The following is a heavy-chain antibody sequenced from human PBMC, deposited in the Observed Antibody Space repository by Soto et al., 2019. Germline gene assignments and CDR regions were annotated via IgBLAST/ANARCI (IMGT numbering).Heavy chain of an antibody. CDR3: ARGLNGGVRSYYYYYGIDV. V-gene: IGHV4-34*01. D-gene: IGHD2-8*02. CDR2: INHSGST. J-gene: IGHJ6*02. CDR1: GGSFSGYY. Sequence: SETLSLTCAVYGGSFSGYYWSWIRQPPGKGLEWIGEINHSGSTNYNPSLKSRVTISVDTSKNQFSLKLSSVTAADTAVYYCARGLNGGVRSYYYYYGIDVWGQGTTVTVSS.